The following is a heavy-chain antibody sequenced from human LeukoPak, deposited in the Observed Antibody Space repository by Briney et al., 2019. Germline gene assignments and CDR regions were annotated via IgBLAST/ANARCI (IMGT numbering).Heavy chain of an antibody. CDR1: GFTLSSYS. V-gene: IGHV3-21*01. CDR2: ITSISSYI. CDR3: ARGRHCDY. Sequence: PGRSLRLSRAASGFTLSSYSMNGVPHAPGKGLECVSAITSISSYIYYADSARDRFTISRDNAKDSLYLQMNSLRVEDRAVYYCARGRHCDYWGQGTMVTVSS. J-gene: IGHJ4*02.